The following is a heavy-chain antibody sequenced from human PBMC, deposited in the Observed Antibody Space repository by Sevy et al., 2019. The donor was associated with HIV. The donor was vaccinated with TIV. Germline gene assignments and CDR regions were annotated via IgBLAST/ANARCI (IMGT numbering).Heavy chain of an antibody. Sequence: GGSLRLSCAASGFTFSSYAMHWVRQAPGKGLEWVAVISYDGSNKYYADSVKGRFTISRDNSKNTLYLQMNSLGAEDTAVYYCARDDYRVMYYFDYWGQGTLVTVSS. CDR2: ISYDGSNK. CDR1: GFTFSSYA. V-gene: IGHV3-30-3*01. D-gene: IGHD4-4*01. CDR3: ARDDYRVMYYFDY. J-gene: IGHJ4*02.